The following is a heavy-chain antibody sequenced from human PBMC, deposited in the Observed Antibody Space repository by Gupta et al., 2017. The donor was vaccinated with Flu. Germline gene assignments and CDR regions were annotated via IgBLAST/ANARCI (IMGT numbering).Heavy chain of an antibody. J-gene: IGHJ4*02. V-gene: IGHV3-23*01. Sequence: EVQLLESEGGLVQPGGSLRLSCAASGFTFSSYAMSWVRQAPGKGLEWVSAISGSGGSTYYADAVKGRFTISRDNSKNTLYLQMKSMRAEDTAVYYCAKDGGIAAAGIFDYWGQGTLVTVSS. CDR1: GFTFSSYA. D-gene: IGHD6-13*01. CDR3: AKDGGIAAAGIFDY. CDR2: ISGSGGST.